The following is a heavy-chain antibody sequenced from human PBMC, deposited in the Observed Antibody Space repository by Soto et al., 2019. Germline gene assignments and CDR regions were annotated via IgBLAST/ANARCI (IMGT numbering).Heavy chain of an antibody. D-gene: IGHD1-7*01. J-gene: IGHJ4*02. CDR1: GFTFSTYA. Sequence: GGSLRLSCAASGFTFSTYALIWVRQAPGKGLEWVSAISANCQGIYYADSVRGRFTISRDDSKNTIFLHMDSLRAEDTAVDYSATARNYPRDQFHYWGQGTLVTVSS. CDR2: ISANCQGI. V-gene: IGHV3-23*01. CDR3: ATARNYPRDQFHY.